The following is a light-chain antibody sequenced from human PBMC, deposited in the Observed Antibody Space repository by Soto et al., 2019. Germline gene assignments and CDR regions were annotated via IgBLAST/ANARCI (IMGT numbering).Light chain of an antibody. CDR3: QQYQSYSQ. J-gene: IGKJ1*01. CDR1: ESINSW. V-gene: IGKV1-5*03. CDR2: KAS. Sequence: DIQMTQSPSTLSASVGDRVTITCRASESINSWLAWYQQKPGKAPKLLIYKASNLESGVPSRFSGSGSGTEFTLTITSLRPDDFATYYCQQYQSYSQFGQGTKVEIK.